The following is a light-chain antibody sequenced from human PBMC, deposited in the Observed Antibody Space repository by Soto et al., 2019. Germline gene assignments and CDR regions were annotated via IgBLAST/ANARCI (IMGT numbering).Light chain of an antibody. J-gene: IGKJ4*01. CDR2: GAS. CDR1: QSVIDN. V-gene: IGKV3-15*01. Sequence: EIVMTQSPATLSLSPGERATLSCRASQSVIDNLAWYQQKPGQAPRLLVYGASTRATGIPARFSGSGSGTEFTLTISSLQSEDFAVYYCQQYNNWPLTFGGWTKVEIK. CDR3: QQYNNWPLT.